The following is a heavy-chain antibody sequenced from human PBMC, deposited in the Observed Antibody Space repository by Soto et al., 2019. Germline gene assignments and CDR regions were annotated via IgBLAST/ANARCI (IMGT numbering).Heavy chain of an antibody. V-gene: IGHV6-1*01. CDR3: ARGPSPLDP. CDR2: TYYRSKWYS. J-gene: IGHJ5*02. Sequence: SQTLSLTCVISWYSVSSNSDAWNWIRQSPARGLEWMGRTYYRSKWYSYYAPSVKSRITIKPDTSKNQFSLQLNSVTTEDTAVYYCARGPSPLDPWGKGILVTVSS. CDR1: WYSVSSNSDA.